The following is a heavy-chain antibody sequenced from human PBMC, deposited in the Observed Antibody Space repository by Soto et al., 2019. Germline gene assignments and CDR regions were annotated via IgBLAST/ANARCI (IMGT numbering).Heavy chain of an antibody. V-gene: IGHV4-4*02. CDR3: ARDFRYSGSYYYYGMDV. J-gene: IGHJ6*02. Sequence: QVQLQESGPGLVKPSGTLSLTCAVSGGSISSSNWWSWVRQPPGKGLEWIGEIYHSGSTNYNPSLKSRVTISVDMSKNQFSLKLSSVTAADTAVYYCARDFRYSGSYYYYGMDVWGQGTTVTVSS. CDR2: IYHSGST. CDR1: GGSISSSNW. D-gene: IGHD1-26*01.